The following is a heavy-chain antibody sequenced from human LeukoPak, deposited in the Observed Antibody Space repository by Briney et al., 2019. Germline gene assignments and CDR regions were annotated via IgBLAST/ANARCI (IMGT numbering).Heavy chain of an antibody. Sequence: SETLSLTCTVSGYSISSGYYWGWIRQPPGKGLEWIGSIYHSGSTYYNPSLKSRVTISVDTSKNQFSLKLSSVTAADTAVYYCARDRRVRGVIDYWGQGTLVTVSS. CDR3: ARDRRVRGVIDY. CDR2: IYHSGST. V-gene: IGHV4-38-2*02. CDR1: GYSISSGYY. J-gene: IGHJ4*02. D-gene: IGHD3-10*01.